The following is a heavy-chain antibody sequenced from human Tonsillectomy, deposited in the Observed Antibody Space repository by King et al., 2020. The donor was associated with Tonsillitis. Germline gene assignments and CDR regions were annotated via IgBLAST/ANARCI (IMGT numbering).Heavy chain of an antibody. CDR3: ARGVDPSTGGSLFDC. CDR1: GGSISRGNYY. V-gene: IGHV4-61*02. J-gene: IGHJ4*02. CDR2: IYSSGRT. Sequence: VQLQESGPGLMKPSQTLSLTCTVSGGSISRGNYYWSWIRQPAGKGLEWIGRIYSSGRTSYNPSLESRVTMSVDTSKNQFSLDMSSVTAADTAVYFCARGVDPSTGGSLFDCWGQGNLVTVSS. D-gene: IGHD5/OR15-5a*01.